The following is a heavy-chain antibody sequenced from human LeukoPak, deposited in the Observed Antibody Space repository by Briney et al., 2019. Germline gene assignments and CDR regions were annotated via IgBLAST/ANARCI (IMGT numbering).Heavy chain of an antibody. V-gene: IGHV3-23*01. Sequence: GGSLRLSCAASGFTFSSYAMSWVRQAPGKGLEWVSAISGSGGSTYYADSVKGRFTISRDNSKNTLYLQMNSLRAEDTAVYYCAKEGRYCSSTSCFAYYYYYMDVWGKGTTVTVSS. D-gene: IGHD2-2*01. CDR1: GFTFSSYA. J-gene: IGHJ6*03. CDR3: AKEGRYCSSTSCFAYYYYYMDV. CDR2: ISGSGGST.